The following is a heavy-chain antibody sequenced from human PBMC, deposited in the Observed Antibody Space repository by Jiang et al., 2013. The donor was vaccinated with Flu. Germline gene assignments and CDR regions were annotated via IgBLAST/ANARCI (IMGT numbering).Heavy chain of an antibody. CDR2: TYYRSKWYN. J-gene: IGHJ3*02. Sequence: QTLSLTCAISGDSVSSNSAAWNWIRQSPSRGLEWLGRTYYRSKWYNDYAVSVKSRITINPDTSKNQFSLQLNSVTPEDTAVYYCAREGSITMIVVVTNDAFDIWGQGTMVTVSS. D-gene: IGHD3-22*01. CDR1: GDSVSSNSAA. CDR3: AREGSITMIVVVTNDAFDI. V-gene: IGHV6-1*01.